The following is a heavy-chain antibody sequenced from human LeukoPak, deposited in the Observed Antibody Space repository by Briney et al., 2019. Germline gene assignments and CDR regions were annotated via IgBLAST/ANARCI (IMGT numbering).Heavy chain of an antibody. J-gene: IGHJ3*01. CDR3: ARRSAAKDAFDF. CDR2: ISSSSIYI. V-gene: IGHV3-21*01. D-gene: IGHD6-25*01. Sequence: GGSLRLSCAASGFIFSSYNMNWVRQAPGKVLEWVSSISSSSIYIYYADSVKGRFTISRDNAKNTLYLQMNSLRAEDTAVYYCARRSAAKDAFDFWGQGTMVTVSS. CDR1: GFIFSSYN.